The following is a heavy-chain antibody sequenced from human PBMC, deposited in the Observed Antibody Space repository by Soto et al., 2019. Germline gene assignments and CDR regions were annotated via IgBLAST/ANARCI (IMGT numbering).Heavy chain of an antibody. CDR1: SISSGYY. V-gene: IGHV4-38-2*02. D-gene: IGHD2-8*01. J-gene: IGHJ4*02. CDR2: IYHSGST. CDR3: ARDRDCTNGVCRSLFDY. Sequence: SISSGYYWGWIRQPPGKGLEWIGSIYHSGSTYYNPSLKSRVTISVDTSKNQFSLKLSSVTAADTAVYYCARDRDCTNGVCRSLFDYSGQGTLVPVSP.